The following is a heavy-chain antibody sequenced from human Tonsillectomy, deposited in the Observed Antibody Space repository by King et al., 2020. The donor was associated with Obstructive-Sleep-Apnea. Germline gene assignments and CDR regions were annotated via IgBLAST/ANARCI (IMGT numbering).Heavy chain of an antibody. CDR1: GFTFSSYS. D-gene: IGHD2-2*01. V-gene: IGHV3-48*04. J-gene: IGHJ6*02. CDR3: ASLLGYCSSTSCYGSYGMDV. CDR2: ISSSTI. Sequence: VQLVESGGGLVQPGGSLRLSCAASGFTFSSYSMNWVRQAPGKGLEWVSYISSSTIYYADSVKGRFTISRDNAKNSLYLQMNSLRAEDTAVYYCASLLGYCSSTSCYGSYGMDVWGQGTTVTVSS.